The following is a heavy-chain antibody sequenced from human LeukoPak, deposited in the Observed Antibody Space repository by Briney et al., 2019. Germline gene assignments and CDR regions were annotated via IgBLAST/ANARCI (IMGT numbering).Heavy chain of an antibody. Sequence: PSQTLSLTCTVSGGSISSYYWSWIRQPAGKGLEWIGRIYTSGSTNYNPSLKSRVTMSVDTSKNQFSLKLSSVTAADTAVYYCARDPSGWFGELPTGYMDVWGKGTMVTVSS. CDR3: ARDPSGWFGELPTGYMDV. V-gene: IGHV4-4*07. CDR2: IYTSGST. CDR1: GGSISSYY. J-gene: IGHJ6*03. D-gene: IGHD3-10*01.